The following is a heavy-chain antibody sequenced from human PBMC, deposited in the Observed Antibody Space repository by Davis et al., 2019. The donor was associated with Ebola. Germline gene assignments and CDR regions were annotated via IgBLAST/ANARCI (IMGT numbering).Heavy chain of an antibody. CDR3: ARGALPTYYFDY. Sequence: GESLKISCAASGFTFSSYSMNWVRQAPGKGLEWVSYISSSSSYTNYADSVKGRFTISRDNAKNSLYLQMNSLRAEDTAVYYCARGALPTYYFDYWGQGTLVTVSS. J-gene: IGHJ4*02. CDR1: GFTFSSYS. D-gene: IGHD1-26*01. V-gene: IGHV3-21*05. CDR2: ISSSSSYT.